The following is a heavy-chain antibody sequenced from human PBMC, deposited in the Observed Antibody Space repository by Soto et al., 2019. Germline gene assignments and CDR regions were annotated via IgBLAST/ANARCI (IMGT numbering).Heavy chain of an antibody. D-gene: IGHD1-7*01. CDR2: IYYSGST. J-gene: IGHJ4*02. Sequence: QVQLQESGPGLVKPSQTLSLTCTVSSGSISSGNYYWRWIRQHPGKGLEWIGYIYYSGSTYYNPSLKSRVTISLDTSKNQFSLKLSSVTAADTAVYYCARDRAGTAFDYWGQGILVTVSS. V-gene: IGHV4-31*03. CDR1: SGSISSGNYY. CDR3: ARDRAGTAFDY.